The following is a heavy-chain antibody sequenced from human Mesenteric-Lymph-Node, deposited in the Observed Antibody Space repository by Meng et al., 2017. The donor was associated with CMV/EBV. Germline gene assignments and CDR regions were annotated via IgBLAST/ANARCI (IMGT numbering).Heavy chain of an antibody. CDR3: ARSQGGRWLHPGSDY. J-gene: IGHJ4*02. V-gene: IGHV4-34*01. Sequence: GSLRLSCAVHGGSFSGYYCRWIRQYPGEGLEWIGEISPSGTTNYHPSLESRVTISLDTSRNQFSLRVRSVTAADTAVYYCARSQGGRWLHPGSDYWGQGIRVTVSS. D-gene: IGHD5-24*01. CDR2: ISPSGTT. CDR1: GGSFSGYY.